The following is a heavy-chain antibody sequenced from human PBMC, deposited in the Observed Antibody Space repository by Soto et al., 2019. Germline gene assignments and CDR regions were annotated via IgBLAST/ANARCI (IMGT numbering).Heavy chain of an antibody. CDR1: GDTFKNCV. CDR3: AAELDFGKLSVV. D-gene: IGHD3-10*01. V-gene: IGHV1-69*01. CDR2: IIPLFGTT. J-gene: IGHJ6*02. Sequence: QVQVVQSGVEVRRPGSSVKVSCKASGDTFKNCVISWVRQAPGQGLEWRGGIIPLFGTTDFAQSFQGRLTITTDQSTTTAYMELRRLRSADTATYYCAAELDFGKLSVVWGQGTTVIVSS.